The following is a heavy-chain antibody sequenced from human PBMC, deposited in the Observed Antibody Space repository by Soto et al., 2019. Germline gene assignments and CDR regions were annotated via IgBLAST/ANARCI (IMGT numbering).Heavy chain of an antibody. V-gene: IGHV3-30*18. CDR1: GFTFSSYG. Sequence: PGGSLRLCCAASGFTFSSYGMHWVRQAPGKGLEWVAVISYDGSNKYYADSVKGRFTISRDYSKNTLYLQMNSLRVEDTALYYCAKDRLAYCSGDCYPPSYFDYWGQGTLVTVSS. CDR3: AKDRLAYCSGDCYPPSYFDY. J-gene: IGHJ4*02. D-gene: IGHD2-21*02. CDR2: ISYDGSNK.